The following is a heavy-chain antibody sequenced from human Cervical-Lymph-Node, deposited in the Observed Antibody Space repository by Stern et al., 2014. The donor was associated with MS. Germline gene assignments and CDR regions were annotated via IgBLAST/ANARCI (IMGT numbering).Heavy chain of an antibody. CDR1: GYTFIRSY. J-gene: IGHJ6*02. CDR2: VNTNGGSA. Sequence: VQLVDSGAQVKKPGASVKVSCKGSGYTFIRSYIHWVRQAPGQELEWMGIVNTNGGSARNAQKFQGRGAMASDTSTSTVSMELSSLRSEDTAVYYCATLYDSSGNYGMEVWGQGTTVIVSS. D-gene: IGHD5/OR15-5a*01. V-gene: IGHV1-46*01. CDR3: ATLYDSSGNYGMEV.